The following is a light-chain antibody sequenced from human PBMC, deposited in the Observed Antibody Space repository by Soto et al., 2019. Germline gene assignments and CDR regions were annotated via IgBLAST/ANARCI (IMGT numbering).Light chain of an antibody. Sequence: EIVLTQSPGTLSLSPGARATLSCRASPSVSSSYLAWYQQKPGQAPRLLIYGASSRATGIPDRFSGSGSGTDFTLTISRLEPEDVAVYYCQQYGSSPYTFGQGTKLEIK. CDR3: QQYGSSPYT. CDR1: PSVSSSY. CDR2: GAS. J-gene: IGKJ2*01. V-gene: IGKV3-20*01.